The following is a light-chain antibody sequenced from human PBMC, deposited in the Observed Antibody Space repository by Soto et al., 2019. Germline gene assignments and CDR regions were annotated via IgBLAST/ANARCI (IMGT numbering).Light chain of an antibody. V-gene: IGKV3-11*01. CDR2: DAS. CDR1: QSVSSY. J-gene: IGKJ4*01. Sequence: EIVLTQSPATLSLSPGDRATLYCRASQSVSSYLAWYQQKPGQAPRLLIYDASNRATGIPARFSGSGSGTDFTLTISSLEPEDVAVYYCQQRSNIFGGGTKVDI. CDR3: QQRSNI.